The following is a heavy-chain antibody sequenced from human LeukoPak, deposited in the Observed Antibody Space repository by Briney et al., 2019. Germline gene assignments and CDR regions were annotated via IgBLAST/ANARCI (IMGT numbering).Heavy chain of an antibody. V-gene: IGHV4-4*02. CDR3: ARHTAMVEAFDI. Sequence: SETLSLTCTVSGGSISSSNWWSWVRQPPGKGLEWIGEIYHSGSTNYNPSLKSRVTISVDKSKNQFSLKLSSVTVADTAVYYCARHTAMVEAFDIWGQGTMVTVSS. J-gene: IGHJ3*02. CDR2: IYHSGST. D-gene: IGHD5-18*01. CDR1: GGSISSSNW.